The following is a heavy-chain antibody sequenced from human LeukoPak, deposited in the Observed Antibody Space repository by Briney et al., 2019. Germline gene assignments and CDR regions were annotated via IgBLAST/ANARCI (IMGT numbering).Heavy chain of an antibody. J-gene: IGHJ4*02. CDR1: GGSISSYY. Sequence: SETLSLTCTVSGGSISSYYWSWIRQPPGKGLEWIGYIYYSGSTYYNPSLKSRVTISVDTSKNQFSLKLSSVTAADTAVYYCARVQPDYYFDYWGQGTLVTVSS. V-gene: IGHV4-30-4*08. CDR2: IYYSGST. D-gene: IGHD2-2*01. CDR3: ARVQPDYYFDY.